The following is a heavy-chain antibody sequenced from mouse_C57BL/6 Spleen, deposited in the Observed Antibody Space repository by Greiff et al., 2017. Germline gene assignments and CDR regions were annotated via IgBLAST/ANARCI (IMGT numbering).Heavy chain of an antibody. CDR2: INPSNGGT. CDR3: ARGNYDYDYYFDY. CDR1: GYTFTSYW. V-gene: IGHV1-53*01. Sequence: VQLQQSGTELVKPGASVKLSCKASGYTFTSYWMHWVKQRPGQGLEWIGNINPSNGGTNYNEKFKSKATLTVDKSSSTAYMQLSSLTSEDSAVYYCARGNYDYDYYFDYWGQGTTLTVSS. D-gene: IGHD2-4*01. J-gene: IGHJ2*01.